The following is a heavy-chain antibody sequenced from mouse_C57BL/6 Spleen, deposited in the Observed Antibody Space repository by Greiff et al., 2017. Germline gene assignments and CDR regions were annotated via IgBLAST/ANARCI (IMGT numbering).Heavy chain of an antibody. CDR2: IWTGGGT. J-gene: IGHJ3*01. CDR1: GFSLTSYA. V-gene: IGHV2-9-1*01. CDR3: ARNFEGYGNYDWFAY. D-gene: IGHD2-1*01. Sequence: VKLEESGPGLVAPSQSLSITCTVSGFSLTSYAISWVRQPPGKGLEWLGVIWTGGGTNYNSALESRLSISKDNSKSQVFLKMNSLQTDDTARYYCARNFEGYGNYDWFAYWGQGTLVTVSA.